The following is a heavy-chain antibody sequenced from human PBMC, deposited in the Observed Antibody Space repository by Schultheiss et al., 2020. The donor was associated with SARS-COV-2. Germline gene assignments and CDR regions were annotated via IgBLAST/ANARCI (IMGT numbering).Heavy chain of an antibody. Sequence: GGSLRLSCAASGFTFSNYNMNWVRQAPGKGLEWVSSISDNGTYMLYADSVKGRFTISRDNAKNSLYLQMNSLRAEDTAVYYCAREWQWLVDPGSGMDVWGQGTTVTVSS. J-gene: IGHJ6*02. CDR2: ISDNGTYM. CDR3: AREWQWLVDPGSGMDV. V-gene: IGHV3-21*01. CDR1: GFTFSNYN. D-gene: IGHD6-19*01.